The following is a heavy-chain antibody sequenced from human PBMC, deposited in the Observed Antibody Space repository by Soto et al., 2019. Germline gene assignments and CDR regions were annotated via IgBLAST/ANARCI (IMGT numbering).Heavy chain of an antibody. CDR1: GLTVSSNY. CDR3: ASLARFSLDF. CDR2: FYSDDTT. Sequence: EVQLVESGGGLIQPGGSLRLSCAASGLTVSSNYMGWVRQAPGKGLEWISVFYSDDTTYYADSVKGRFTISRDNSKNTLNLQMNSLRADDTALYYCASLARFSLDFWGQGTLVTVSS. J-gene: IGHJ4*02. V-gene: IGHV3-53*01. D-gene: IGHD3-3*01.